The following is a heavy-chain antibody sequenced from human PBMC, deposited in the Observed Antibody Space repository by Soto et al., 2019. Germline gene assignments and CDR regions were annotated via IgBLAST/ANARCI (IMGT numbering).Heavy chain of an antibody. CDR1: GGSISSYY. Sequence: QVQLQESGPGLVKPSETLSLTCTVSGGSISSYYWSWIRQPPGKGLEWIGYNYYSGSTNYNPSLKSRVTISVDTSKNQFSLKLSSVTAADTAVYYCARGKWLPDYWGQGTLVTVSS. CDR2: NYYSGST. CDR3: ARGKWLPDY. D-gene: IGHD5-12*01. J-gene: IGHJ4*02. V-gene: IGHV4-59*01.